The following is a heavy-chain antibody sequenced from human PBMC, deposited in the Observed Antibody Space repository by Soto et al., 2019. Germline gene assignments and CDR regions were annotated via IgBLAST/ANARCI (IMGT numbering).Heavy chain of an antibody. CDR2: ISYDGSNR. CDR1: GFTFSRFG. Sequence: LRLSCAASGFTFSRFGMHWVRQAPGKGLEWVAVISYDGSNRFYADSVKGRFTISRDNSKNTLYLQMNSLRAEDTAVYYCARDYCSSTSCYGYYYYYGMDVWGQGTTVTVSS. D-gene: IGHD2-2*01. J-gene: IGHJ6*02. V-gene: IGHV3-30*03. CDR3: ARDYCSSTSCYGYYYYYGMDV.